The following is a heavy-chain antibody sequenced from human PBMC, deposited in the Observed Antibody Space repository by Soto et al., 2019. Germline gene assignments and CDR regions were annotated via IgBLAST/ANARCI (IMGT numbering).Heavy chain of an antibody. V-gene: IGHV3-30*18. CDR3: AKEISPGLSCGAYGPPGMDV. CDR2: ISYDGGNK. CDR1: GFSLSSYG. D-gene: IGHD4-17*01. J-gene: IGHJ6*02. Sequence: GGSLRLSCAASGFSLSSYGMHWVRQAPGKGLEWVAVISYDGGNKYYADSVKGRFTISRDNSKNTLYLQMNSLRAEDTAMYYCAKEISPGLSCGAYGPPGMDVWGQGTTVTVSS.